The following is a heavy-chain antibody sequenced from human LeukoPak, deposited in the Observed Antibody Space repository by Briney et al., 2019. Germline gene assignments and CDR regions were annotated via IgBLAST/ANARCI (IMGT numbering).Heavy chain of an antibody. CDR2: INPNSGGT. Sequence: ASVKVSCKASGYTFTGYYMHWVRQAPGQGLEWMGWINPNSGGTNYAQKFQGRVTMTRDTSISTAYMELSRLRSDDAAVYYCARADCSSTSCYFMNWFDPWGQGTLVTVSS. J-gene: IGHJ5*02. D-gene: IGHD2-2*01. V-gene: IGHV1-2*02. CDR1: GYTFTGYY. CDR3: ARADCSSTSCYFMNWFDP.